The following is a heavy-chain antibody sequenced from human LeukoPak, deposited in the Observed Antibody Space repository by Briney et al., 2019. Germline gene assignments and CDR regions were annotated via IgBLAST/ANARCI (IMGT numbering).Heavy chain of an antibody. Sequence: GGSLRLSCAASGFTFSSYAMSWVRQAPGRGLEWVSTISSRGDSTYVADSVKGRFTISRDNSKNSLYLQMNTVRAEDTAVYYCVKGPRPDITVAHTVENWGQGTLVTVSS. J-gene: IGHJ4*02. CDR3: VKGPRPDITVAHTVEN. CDR1: GFTFSSYA. CDR2: ISSRGDST. V-gene: IGHV3-23*01. D-gene: IGHD6-19*01.